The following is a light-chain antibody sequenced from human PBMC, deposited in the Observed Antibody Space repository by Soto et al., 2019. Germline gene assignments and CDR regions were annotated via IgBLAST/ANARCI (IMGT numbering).Light chain of an antibody. V-gene: IGKV1-8*01. CDR3: QQYYSYPPWT. Sequence: AIRMTQSPSSLSASTGDRVTITCRASQGISSYLAWYQQKPGKAPKLLIYAASTLQSGVPSRFSSSGSGTDFTLTISCLQSEAFATYYCQQYYSYPPWTFGQGTKVEIK. CDR1: QGISSY. J-gene: IGKJ1*01. CDR2: AAS.